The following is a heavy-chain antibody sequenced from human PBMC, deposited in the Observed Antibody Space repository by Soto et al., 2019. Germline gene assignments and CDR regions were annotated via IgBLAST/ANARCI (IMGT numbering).Heavy chain of an antibody. CDR2: MNPNSGNT. V-gene: IGHV1-8*01. CDR1: GYTFTSYD. Sequence: QVQLVQSGAEVKKPGASVKVSCKASGYTFTSYDINWVRQATGQGLEWMGWMNPNSGNTGYAQKFQGRVTMTTTTPLATAHMGLRSLRSANVAVYFSGRQRRGDFGFWGQGTVVTVSS. CDR3: GRQRRGDFGF. J-gene: IGHJ4*02. D-gene: IGHD1-1*01.